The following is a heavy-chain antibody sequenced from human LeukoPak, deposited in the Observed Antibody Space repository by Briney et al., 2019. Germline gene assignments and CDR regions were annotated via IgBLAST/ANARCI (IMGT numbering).Heavy chain of an antibody. CDR3: ARARDSSGAHFDY. CDR1: GFTLSSYD. J-gene: IGHJ4*02. Sequence: GGSLRLSCAASGFTLSSYDMHWVRQVTGLGLEWVSYIGTAGGTYYPGSVRGRFTISRENAKNSLYLQMNSLRAADTAVYYCARARDSSGAHFDYWGQGTLVTVSS. CDR2: IGTAGGT. V-gene: IGHV3-13*01. D-gene: IGHD3-22*01.